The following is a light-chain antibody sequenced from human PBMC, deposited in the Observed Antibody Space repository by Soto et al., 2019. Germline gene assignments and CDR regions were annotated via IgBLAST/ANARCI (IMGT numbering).Light chain of an antibody. Sequence: QSVLTQPPSASGTPGQRVTISCAGRSANIGNNYVCWYQQLPGTAPKLLIYSNNQRPSGGPDRFSGSKSGTSASLAISVLRSEDEADYYCVSWDDSLSGLVFGTGTKLTVL. V-gene: IGLV1-47*02. CDR3: VSWDDSLSGLV. CDR2: SNN. CDR1: SANIGNNY. J-gene: IGLJ1*01.